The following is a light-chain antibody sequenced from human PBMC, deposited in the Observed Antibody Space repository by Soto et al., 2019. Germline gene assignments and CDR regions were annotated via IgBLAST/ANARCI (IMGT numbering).Light chain of an antibody. CDR2: GAS. Sequence: EIVLTQSPDTLSLSPGERATLSCRASQSVSRDYLVWYQQKPGQAPRLIIYGASSRATGIPDRCSGSGSGTDYTLTISRLEPEDFALYYCQHYGNSPPSVTFVPGTKVDIK. CDR3: QHYGNSPPSVT. V-gene: IGKV3-20*01. CDR1: QSVSRDY. J-gene: IGKJ3*01.